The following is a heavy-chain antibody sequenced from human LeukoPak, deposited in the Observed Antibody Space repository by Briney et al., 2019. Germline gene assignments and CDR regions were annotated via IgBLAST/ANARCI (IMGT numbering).Heavy chain of an antibody. J-gene: IGHJ4*02. Sequence: GGSLRLSCAASGFTFSSYWMTWVRQAPGKGLEWVANINPDGSATYYVDSMKGRFTISRGNAQNFLFLQMNSLRAEDTAVYYCARHIDWAFDYWGQGTLLTVSS. D-gene: IGHD3-9*01. CDR2: INPDGSAT. CDR3: ARHIDWAFDY. CDR1: GFTFSSYW. V-gene: IGHV3-7*01.